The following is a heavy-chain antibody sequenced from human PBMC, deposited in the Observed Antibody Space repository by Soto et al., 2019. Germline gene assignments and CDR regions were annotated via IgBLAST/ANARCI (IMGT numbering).Heavy chain of an antibody. CDR3: ARDRLFDSNTYYYNYGTDV. CDR1: GFTFNSYA. Sequence: LRLSCSASGFTFNSYAMHWVRQAPGKGLEWVAVISYGGGDKYYADSVKGRFTISRDNSKNTLYLQMNSLRADDTAVYYCARDRLFDSNTYYYNYGTDVWGQATTVTVSS. D-gene: IGHD3-22*01. V-gene: IGHV3-30-3*01. CDR2: ISYGGGDK. J-gene: IGHJ6*02.